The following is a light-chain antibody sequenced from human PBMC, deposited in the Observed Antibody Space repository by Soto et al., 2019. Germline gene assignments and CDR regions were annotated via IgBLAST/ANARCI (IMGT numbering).Light chain of an antibody. V-gene: IGKV3-11*01. Sequence: EIVLTQSPATLSSSPGERATLSCRASQTVSSKLAWYQHKPGQAPRLLIYDTSNRATGIPARFSGSGSGTDFTPTISSLEPEDFAVYYCPQRSKWPRTVGQWSKVDIX. CDR3: PQRSKWPRT. CDR2: DTS. CDR1: QTVSSK. J-gene: IGKJ1*01.